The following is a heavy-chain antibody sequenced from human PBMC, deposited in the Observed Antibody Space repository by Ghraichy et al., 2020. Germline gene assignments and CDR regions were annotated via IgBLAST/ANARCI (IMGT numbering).Heavy chain of an antibody. CDR2: INGRGFDT. CDR3: AKEGLWFGGNWFDP. D-gene: IGHD3-10*01. V-gene: IGHV3-23*01. Sequence: GGSQRLSCEASGFTFKYYAMTWVRQAPGKGLEWVSTINGRGFDTHYADSVKGRFTISRDNSKNSLYLQLNSLRADDTALYFCAKEGLWFGGNWFDPWGQGTLVIVSS. CDR1: GFTFKYYA. J-gene: IGHJ5*02.